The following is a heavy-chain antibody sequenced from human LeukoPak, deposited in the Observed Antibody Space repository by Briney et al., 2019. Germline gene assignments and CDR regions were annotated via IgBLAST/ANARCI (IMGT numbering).Heavy chain of an antibody. V-gene: IGHV4-34*01. CDR3: ARQNPNWFDP. J-gene: IGHJ5*02. CDR2: INHSGSP. Sequence: SETLSLTCAVYGGSFSGYYWSWIRQPPGKGLEWIGEINHSGSPNYNPSLKSRVTISVDTSKNQFSLKLSSVTAADTAVYYCARQNPNWFDPWGQGTLVTVSS. CDR1: GGSFSGYY.